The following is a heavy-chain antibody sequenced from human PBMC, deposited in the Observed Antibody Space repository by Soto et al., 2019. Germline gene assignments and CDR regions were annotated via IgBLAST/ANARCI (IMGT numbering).Heavy chain of an antibody. D-gene: IGHD3-10*01. CDR2: INHSGST. CDR3: ARGLGHYYGSGSPSSY. Sequence: SETLSLTCAVYGGSFSGYYWSWIRQPPGKGLEWIGEINHSGSTNYNPSLKSRVTISVDTSKNQFSLKLSSVTAADTAVYYCARGLGHYYGSGSPSSYWGQGTLVTVSS. CDR1: GGSFSGYY. V-gene: IGHV4-34*01. J-gene: IGHJ4*02.